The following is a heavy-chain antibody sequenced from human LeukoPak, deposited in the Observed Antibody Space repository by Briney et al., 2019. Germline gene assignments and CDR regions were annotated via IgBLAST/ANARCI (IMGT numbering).Heavy chain of an antibody. J-gene: IGHJ4*02. CDR2: IWFDGSIK. V-gene: IGHV3-33*01. CDR1: GFTFSSYV. CDR3: ARASSGWYPFY. D-gene: IGHD6-19*01. Sequence: GGSLRLSCAASGFTFSSYVMHWVRQAPGKGLEWVALIWFDGSIKYYADSVKGRFTISRDNAKNSLYLQMNSLRAEDTAVYYCARASSGWYPFYWGQGTLVTVSS.